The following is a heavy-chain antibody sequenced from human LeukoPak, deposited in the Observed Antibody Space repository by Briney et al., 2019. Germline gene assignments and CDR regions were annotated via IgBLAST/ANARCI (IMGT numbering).Heavy chain of an antibody. CDR2: IYYSGST. CDR1: GGSISSYY. V-gene: IGHV4-59*01. CDR3: ATRRWLRSVDY. J-gene: IGHJ4*02. Sequence: PSETLSLTCTVSGGSISSYYWSWIRQPPGKGLEWIGYIYYSGSTNYNPSLKSRVTISVDTSKNQFSLKLSSVTAADTAVYYCATRRWLRSVDYWGQGTLVTVSS. D-gene: IGHD5-12*01.